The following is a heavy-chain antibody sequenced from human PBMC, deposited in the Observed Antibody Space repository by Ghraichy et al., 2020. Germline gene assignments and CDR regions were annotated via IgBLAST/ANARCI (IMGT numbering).Heavy chain of an antibody. D-gene: IGHD2-2*03. V-gene: IGHV3-7*01. CDR3: ARVDGRYYYYYGMDV. CDR1: GFTLSSYC. CDR2: IKQDGSEK. J-gene: IGHJ6*02. Sequence: GGSLRLSCAASGFTLSSYCMAWVRQAPGKGLEWVANIKQDGSEKYYVDSVKGRFTISRDNAKNSLYLQMNSLRAEDTAVYYCARVDGRYYYYYGMDVWGQGTTVTVSS.